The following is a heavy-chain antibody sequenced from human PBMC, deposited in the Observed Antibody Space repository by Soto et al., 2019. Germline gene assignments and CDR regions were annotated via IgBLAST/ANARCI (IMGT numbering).Heavy chain of an antibody. D-gene: IGHD5-12*01. CDR1: GFTFNNFA. Sequence: AGGSLRLSCAASGFTFNNFAMHWVRQAPGKGLEWVAFIPYDGTYKYYADSVRGRFTVYRDNSKSTLFLQMNSLKFEDTAVYVCANEVDVAFSSLQYGMDVWGQGTTVTVSS. CDR3: ANEVDVAFSSLQYGMDV. V-gene: IGHV3-30*14. CDR2: IPYDGTYK. J-gene: IGHJ6*02.